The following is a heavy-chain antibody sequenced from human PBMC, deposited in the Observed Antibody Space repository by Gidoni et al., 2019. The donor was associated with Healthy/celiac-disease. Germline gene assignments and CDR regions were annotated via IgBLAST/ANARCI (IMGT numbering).Heavy chain of an antibody. Sequence: QVQLQESGPGLVKPSETLSLTCTVSGGSISSYYWSWIRQPPGKGLEWIGYIYYSGSTNYNPSLKSRVTISVDTSKNQFSLKLSSVTAADTAVYYCARSMYYDFWSGYPNWFDPWGQGTLVTVSS. CDR3: ARSMYYDFWSGYPNWFDP. CDR1: GGSISSYY. V-gene: IGHV4-59*01. J-gene: IGHJ5*02. D-gene: IGHD3-3*01. CDR2: IYYSGST.